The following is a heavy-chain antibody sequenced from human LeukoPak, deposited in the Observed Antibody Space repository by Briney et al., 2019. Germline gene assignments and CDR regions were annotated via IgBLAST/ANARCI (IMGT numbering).Heavy chain of an antibody. CDR3: ARVMYYDYVWGSYRATYNWFDP. J-gene: IGHJ5*02. D-gene: IGHD3-16*02. V-gene: IGHV3-48*03. CDR2: ISSSGSTI. CDR1: GFTFSSYE. Sequence: GGSLRLSCAASGFTFSSYEMNWVRQAPGKGLEWVSYISSSGSTIYYADSVKGRFTISRDNAKNSLYLQMNSLRAEDTAVYYCARVMYYDYVWGSYRATYNWFDPWGQGTLVTVSS.